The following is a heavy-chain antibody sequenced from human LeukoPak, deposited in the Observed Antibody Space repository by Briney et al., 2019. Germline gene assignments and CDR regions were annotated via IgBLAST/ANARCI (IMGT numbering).Heavy chain of an antibody. J-gene: IGHJ3*02. CDR2: IRSRDGTV. V-gene: IGHV3-48*01. CDR1: GFTFNYYS. CDR3: VRDQAHAFDI. Sequence: GGSLRLSCVASGFTFNYYSMNWARQAPGKGLEWISYIRSRDGTVSYADSVEGRFTISTDTAKTSLFLEMNGLSADDTAVYYCVRDQAHAFDIWGQGTMVTVSS.